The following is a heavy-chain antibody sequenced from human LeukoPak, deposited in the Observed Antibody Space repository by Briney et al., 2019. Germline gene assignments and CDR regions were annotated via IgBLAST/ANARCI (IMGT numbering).Heavy chain of an antibody. J-gene: IGHJ4*02. Sequence: GGSLRLSCAASGFTFSSYGMHWVRQAPGKGLEWVAVIWYDGGDKYYADSVQGRFTISRDNSKNTLFLQMHSLRAEDTAVYYCARDFGQLVGLYYFDYWGQGTLVTVSS. D-gene: IGHD3-10*01. CDR2: IWYDGGDK. V-gene: IGHV3-33*01. CDR1: GFTFSSYG. CDR3: ARDFGQLVGLYYFDY.